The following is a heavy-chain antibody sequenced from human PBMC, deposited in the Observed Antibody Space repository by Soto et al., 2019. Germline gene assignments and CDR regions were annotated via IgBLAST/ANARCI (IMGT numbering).Heavy chain of an antibody. CDR2: TYFRSKWYT. J-gene: IGHJ6*02. Sequence: SQTLSLTCAISGDSVSSSTAAWNWIRQSPSRGLEWLGRTYFRSKWYTEYAVSVKSRITINADTSKNQLSLQVNSMTPEDTAVYYCARHSSSWYGYGMVVWGQRTTVTVSS. D-gene: IGHD6-13*01. CDR3: ARHSSSWYGYGMVV. V-gene: IGHV6-1*01. CDR1: GDSVSSSTAA.